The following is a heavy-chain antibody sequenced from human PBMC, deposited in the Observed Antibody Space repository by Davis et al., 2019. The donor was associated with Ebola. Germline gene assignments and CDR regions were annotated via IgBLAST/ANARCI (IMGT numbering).Heavy chain of an antibody. CDR3: EGYGSTGSMDV. Sequence: PGGSLRLSCAASGFTFSSYAMHWVRQAPGKGLEWVPVISYDGSNKYYADSVKGRFTISRDNSKNTRYLQMNSLRAEETAVYYCEGYGSTGSMDVWGQGTTVTVSS. CDR1: GFTFSSYA. V-gene: IGHV3-30-3*01. J-gene: IGHJ6*02. CDR2: ISYDGSNK. D-gene: IGHD3-10*01.